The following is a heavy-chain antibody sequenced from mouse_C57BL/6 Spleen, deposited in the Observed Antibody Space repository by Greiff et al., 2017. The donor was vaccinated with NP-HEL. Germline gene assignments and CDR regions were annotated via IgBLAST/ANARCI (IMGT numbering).Heavy chain of an antibody. V-gene: IGHV1-81*01. J-gene: IGHJ1*03. Sequence: VQLQESGAELARPGASVKLSCKASGYTFTSYGISWVKQRTGQGLEWIGEIYPRSGNTYYNEKFKGKATLTADKSSSTAYMELRSLTSEDSAVYFCARKERRDYYGSSYAYFDVWGTGTTVTVSS. D-gene: IGHD1-1*01. CDR3: ARKERRDYYGSSYAYFDV. CDR1: GYTFTSYG. CDR2: IYPRSGNT.